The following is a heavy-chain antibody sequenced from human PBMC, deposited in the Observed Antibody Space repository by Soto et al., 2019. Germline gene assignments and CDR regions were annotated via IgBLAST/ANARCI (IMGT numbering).Heavy chain of an antibody. V-gene: IGHV3-9*01. CDR2: ISWNSGSI. J-gene: IGHJ3*02. CDR1: GFTFDDYA. D-gene: IGHD2-21*01. Sequence: DVQLVESGGGLVQPGRSLRLSCAASGFTFDDYAMHWVRQAPGKGLEWVSGISWNSGSIGYADSVKGRFTISRDNAKNSLYLQMNSLRAEDTALYYCAKDLGDGYNSLFDIWGQGTMVTVSS. CDR3: AKDLGDGYNSLFDI.